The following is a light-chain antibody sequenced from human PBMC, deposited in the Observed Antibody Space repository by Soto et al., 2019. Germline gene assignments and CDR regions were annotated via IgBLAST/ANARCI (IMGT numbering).Light chain of an antibody. Sequence: EIVLTQSPGTLSLSPGEGATLSCRASQSVSSSYIAWYQQRPGQTPSLLIYGASTRATGIPDRFSGSGSGTHFTLTISRLEPGDFAVYYCQHFGGTTFTFGQGTLLEIK. CDR3: QHFGGTTFT. V-gene: IGKV3-20*01. CDR2: GAS. J-gene: IGKJ5*01. CDR1: QSVSSSY.